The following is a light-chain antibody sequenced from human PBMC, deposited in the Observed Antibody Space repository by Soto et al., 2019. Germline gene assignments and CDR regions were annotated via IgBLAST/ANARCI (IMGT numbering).Light chain of an antibody. CDR3: QTWGTGIRV. V-gene: IGLV4-69*01. Sequence: QPVLTQSPSASASLGSSVKLTCTLSSGHSSYAIAWHQQQPEKGPRYLMKLNSDGSHNKGDGIPDRFTGSSSGAERYLTISSLQSEDEADYYCQTWGTGIRVFGGATKLTVL. CDR1: SGHSSYA. J-gene: IGLJ3*02. CDR2: LNSDGSH.